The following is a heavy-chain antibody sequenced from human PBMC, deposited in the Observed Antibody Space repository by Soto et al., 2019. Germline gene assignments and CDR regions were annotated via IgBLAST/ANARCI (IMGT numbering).Heavy chain of an antibody. CDR1: GYTFTGYY. J-gene: IGHJ6*02. Sequence: ASVKVSCKASGYTFTGYYMHWVRQAPGQGLEWMGWINPNSGGTNYAQKFQGWVTMTRDTSISTSYMELSRVRSDDTAVSYCARVRSNYNYGMDDRSQRATVTDFS. CDR3: ARVRSNYNYGMDD. V-gene: IGHV1-2*04. CDR2: INPNSGGT.